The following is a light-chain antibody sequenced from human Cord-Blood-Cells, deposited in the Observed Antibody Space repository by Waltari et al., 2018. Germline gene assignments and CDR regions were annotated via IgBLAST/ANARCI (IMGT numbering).Light chain of an antibody. CDR2: EGS. V-gene: IGLV2-23*01. CDR3: CSYAGSRV. CDR1: RRHVGGVKL. J-gene: IGLJ3*02. Sequence: QSALTQPASVSGSPGQARRREGKGKRRHVGGVKLGSWYQQHTGKAPKLMIYEGSKRPSGVSNRFSGSKSGNTASMTISGLQDEDEADYYCCSYAGSRVFGGGTKLTVL.